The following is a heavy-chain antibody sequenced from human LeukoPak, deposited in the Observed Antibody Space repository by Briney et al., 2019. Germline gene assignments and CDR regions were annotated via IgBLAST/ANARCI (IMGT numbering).Heavy chain of an antibody. Sequence: PGGSLRLSCAASGFTFSSYAMSWVRQAPGKGLEWVSAISGSGGSTYYADSVKGRFTIARDNSKNTLYLQMYSLRAEDTAAYYCAKTPLAARPNYGMDVWGQGTTVTVSS. D-gene: IGHD6-6*01. J-gene: IGHJ6*02. CDR2: ISGSGGST. CDR1: GFTFSSYA. CDR3: AKTPLAARPNYGMDV. V-gene: IGHV3-23*01.